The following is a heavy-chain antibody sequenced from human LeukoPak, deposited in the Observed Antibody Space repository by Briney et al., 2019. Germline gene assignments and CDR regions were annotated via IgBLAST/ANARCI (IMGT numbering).Heavy chain of an antibody. CDR2: INPNSGGT. CDR3: ARGEAGYYDSSGYSSTSEYFHH. V-gene: IGHV1-2*02. J-gene: IGHJ1*01. CDR1: GYTFSGSY. Sequence: ASVKVSCKASGYTFSGSYMHWVRQAPGQGLEWMGWINPNSGGTNYAQKFQGRVTMTRDTSISTAYMELSRLRSDDTAVYYCARGEAGYYDSSGYSSTSEYFHHWGQGTLITVSS. D-gene: IGHD3-22*01.